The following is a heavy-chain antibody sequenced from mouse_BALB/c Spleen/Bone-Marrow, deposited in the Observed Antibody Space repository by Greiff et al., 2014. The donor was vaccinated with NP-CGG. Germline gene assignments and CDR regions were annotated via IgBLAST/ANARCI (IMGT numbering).Heavy chain of an antibody. CDR2: IDSYNGGT. J-gene: IGHJ3*01. Sequence: VQLQQSGPELVKPGASVKVSCKASGYAFTSYNMYWVKQSHGKSLEWIGYIDSYNGGTNYYQKFKGKATLTVDKSSSTAYMHLNSLTSEDSAVYYCASYGNYGWFAYWGQGTLVTVSA. CDR3: ASYGNYGWFAY. D-gene: IGHD2-1*01. V-gene: IGHV1S135*01. CDR1: GYAFTSYN.